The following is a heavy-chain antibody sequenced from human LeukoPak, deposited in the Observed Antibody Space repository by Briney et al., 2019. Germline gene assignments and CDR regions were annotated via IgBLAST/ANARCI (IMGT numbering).Heavy chain of an antibody. CDR2: IYYSGST. V-gene: IGHV4-39*01. J-gene: IGHJ4*02. CDR3: ARSRRATMSFDY. D-gene: IGHD5-12*01. CDR1: GGSISSSSYY. Sequence: SETLSLTCTVSGGSISSSSYYWGWIRQPPGKGLEWIGSIYYSGSTYYNPSLKSRVTISVDTSKNQFSLKLSSVTAADTAVYYCARSRRATMSFDYWGQGTLVTVSS.